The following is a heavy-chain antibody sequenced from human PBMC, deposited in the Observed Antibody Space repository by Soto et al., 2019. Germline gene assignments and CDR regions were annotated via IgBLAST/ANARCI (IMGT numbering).Heavy chain of an antibody. CDR3: ARRNRLLWFGELLQDYYYYYYMDV. CDR2: IYYSGST. V-gene: IGHV4-59*01. J-gene: IGHJ6*03. Sequence: SETLSLTCTVSGGSISSYYWSWIRQPPGKGLEWIGYIYYSGSTNYNPSLKSRVTISVDTSKNQFSLKLSSVTAADTAVYYCARRNRLLWFGELLQDYYYYYYMDVWGKGTTVTVSS. CDR1: GGSISSYY. D-gene: IGHD3-10*01.